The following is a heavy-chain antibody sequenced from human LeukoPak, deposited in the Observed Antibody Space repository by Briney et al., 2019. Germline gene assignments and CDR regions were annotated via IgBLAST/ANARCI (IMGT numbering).Heavy chain of an antibody. CDR3: ANDLGWIQLNLG. J-gene: IGHJ4*02. D-gene: IGHD5-18*01. Sequence: GGSLRLSCAASGFTFSSYAMSWVRQAPGKGLEWVSAISGSGGSTYYADSVKGRLTISRDNSKNTLYLQMNSLRAEDTAVCYCANDLGWIQLNLGRGQGTLVTVSS. V-gene: IGHV3-23*01. CDR2: ISGSGGST. CDR1: GFTFSSYA.